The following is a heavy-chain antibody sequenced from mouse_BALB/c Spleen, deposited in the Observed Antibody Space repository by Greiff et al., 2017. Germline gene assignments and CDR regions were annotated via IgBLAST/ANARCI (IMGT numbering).Heavy chain of an antibody. Sequence: DVKLVESGGGLVKPGGSLKLSCAASGFTFSSYAMSWVRQTPEKRLEWVASISSGGSTYYPDSVKGRFTISRDNARNILYLQMSSLRSEDTAMYYCARSSLFDYWGQGTTLTVSS. J-gene: IGHJ2*01. CDR1: GFTFSSYA. CDR2: ISSGGST. CDR3: ARSSLFDY. D-gene: IGHD1-1*01. V-gene: IGHV5-6-5*01.